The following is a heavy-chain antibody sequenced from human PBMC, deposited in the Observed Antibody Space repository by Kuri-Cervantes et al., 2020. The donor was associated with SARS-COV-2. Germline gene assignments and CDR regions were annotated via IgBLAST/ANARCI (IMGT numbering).Heavy chain of an antibody. V-gene: IGHV3-21*01. CDR2: ITSVSSFM. J-gene: IGHJ3*02. CDR1: GFTFSDYA. D-gene: IGHD2-15*01. CDR3: VRDDIFAFDI. Sequence: GGSLRLSCTASGFTFSDYAMTWVRQPPGKGLEWVSSITSVSSFMGYVDSVKGRFTISRDDGKNSVFLQMDGLRAEDAALYYCVRDDIFAFDIWGQGTMVTVSS.